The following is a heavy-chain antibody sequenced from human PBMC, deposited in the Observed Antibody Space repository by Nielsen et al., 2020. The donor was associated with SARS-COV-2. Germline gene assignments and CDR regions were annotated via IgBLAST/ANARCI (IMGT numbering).Heavy chain of an antibody. J-gene: IGHJ4*02. Sequence: SLKISCAASGFTFDDYAMHWVRQAPGKGLEWVSGISWNSGSIGYADSVKGRFTISRDNSKNTLYLQMNSLRAEDTAVYYCAKHYVWGSYRPYYFDYWGQGTLVTVSS. CDR3: AKHYVWGSYRPYYFDY. V-gene: IGHV3-9*01. D-gene: IGHD3-16*02. CDR2: ISWNSGSI. CDR1: GFTFDDYA.